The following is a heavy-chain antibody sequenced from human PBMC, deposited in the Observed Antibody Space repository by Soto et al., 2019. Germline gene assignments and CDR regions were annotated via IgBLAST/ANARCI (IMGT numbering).Heavy chain of an antibody. D-gene: IGHD3-10*01. CDR1: GGSFSGYY. J-gene: IGHJ4*02. V-gene: IGHV4-34*01. Sequence: SEILSLTCAVYGGSFSGYYWSWIRQPPGKGLEWIGEINHSGSTNYNPSLKSRVTISVDTSKNQFSLKLSSVTAADTAVYYCARDPYYYGSGSSHWGQGTLVTVSS. CDR3: ARDPYYYGSGSSH. CDR2: INHSGST.